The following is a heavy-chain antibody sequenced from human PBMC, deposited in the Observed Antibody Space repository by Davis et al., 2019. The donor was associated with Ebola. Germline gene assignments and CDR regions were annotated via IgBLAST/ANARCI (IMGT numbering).Heavy chain of an antibody. V-gene: IGHV3-21*01. CDR1: GFTFSSYS. CDR3: ARRNWFDP. Sequence: PGGSLRLSCAASGFTFSSYSMNWLRQAPGKGLEWVSSITVTRNYTYYADSVKGRFTIARDNAKNSLYLQMNSLRAEDTAVYYCARRNWFDPWGQGTLVTVSS. J-gene: IGHJ5*02. CDR2: ITVTRNYT.